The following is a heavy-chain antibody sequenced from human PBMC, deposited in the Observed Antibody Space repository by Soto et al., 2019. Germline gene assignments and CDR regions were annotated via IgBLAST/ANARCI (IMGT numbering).Heavy chain of an antibody. Sequence: VQLLESGGGLVQPGGSLRLSCAASGFSFSSYAMSWVRQAPGKGLEWMGGIIPIFGTANYAQKFQGRVTITADESTSTAYMELSSLRSEDTAVYYCARALTTVTTGIGYFDYWGQGTLVTVSS. V-gene: IGHV1-69*01. J-gene: IGHJ4*02. CDR2: IIPIFGTA. D-gene: IGHD4-4*01. CDR3: ARALTTVTTGIGYFDY. CDR1: GFSFSSYA.